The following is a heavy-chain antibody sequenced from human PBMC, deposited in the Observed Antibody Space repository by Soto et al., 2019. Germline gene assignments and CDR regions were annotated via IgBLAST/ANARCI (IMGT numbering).Heavy chain of an antibody. CDR3: AREGADSSSYYYYGMDV. CDR1: GDSVSSNSAA. D-gene: IGHD6-19*01. J-gene: IGHJ6*02. V-gene: IGHV6-1*01. Sequence: PWQTLSLTCAISGDSVSSNSAAWNWIRQCPSRGLEWLGRTYYRSKWYNDYAVSVKSRITINPDTSKNQFSLQLNSVTPEDTAVYYCAREGADSSSYYYYGMDVWGQGTTVTVSS. CDR2: TYYRSKWYN.